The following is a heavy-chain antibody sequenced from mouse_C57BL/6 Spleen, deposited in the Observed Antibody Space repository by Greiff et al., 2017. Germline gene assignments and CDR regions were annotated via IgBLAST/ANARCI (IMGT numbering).Heavy chain of an antibody. CDR3: AKLFYGNYDYAMDY. D-gene: IGHD2-1*01. J-gene: IGHJ4*01. V-gene: IGHV2-3*01. CDR1: GFSLTSYG. Sequence: VQLKESGPGLVAPSQSLSITCTVSGFSLTSYGVSWVRQPPGKGLEWMGVIWGDGSTTYHSAHISRLSISKDNYKSQVFLKLNSLRTDDTATYYCAKLFYGNYDYAMDYWGQGTSVTASS. CDR2: IWGDGST.